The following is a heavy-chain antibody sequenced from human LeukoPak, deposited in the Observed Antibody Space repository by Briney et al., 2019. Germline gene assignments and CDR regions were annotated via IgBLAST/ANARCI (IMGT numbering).Heavy chain of an antibody. D-gene: IGHD4-23*01. CDR1: VLTFHR. J-gene: IGHJ6*02. CDR2: ISYDGGNT. CDR3: AKDLNYGGKSAFFYGMDV. V-gene: IGHV3-30*18. Sequence: GGSLRLSCAASVLTFHRIHWVRPAPGKGLEWVAVISYDGGNTYYADSVKGRFTISRDNSKNTMYLQMNSLRAEDTAVYYCAKDLNYGGKSAFFYGMDVWGQGTTVTVFS.